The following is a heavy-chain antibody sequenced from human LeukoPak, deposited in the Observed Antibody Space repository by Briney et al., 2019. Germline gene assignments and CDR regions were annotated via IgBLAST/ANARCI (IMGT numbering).Heavy chain of an antibody. J-gene: IGHJ4*02. Sequence: PGGSLRLSCAASGFTFSAYYMHWVRQAPGRGLVWVSRISTDGTITTYADSVKGRFTISRDNAKNTLYLQMNSLRAEDTALYYCAKDIVWDYGGNWSFDYWGQGTLVTVSS. CDR1: GFTFSAYY. CDR2: ISTDGTIT. V-gene: IGHV3-74*03. CDR3: AKDIVWDYGGNWSFDY. D-gene: IGHD4-23*01.